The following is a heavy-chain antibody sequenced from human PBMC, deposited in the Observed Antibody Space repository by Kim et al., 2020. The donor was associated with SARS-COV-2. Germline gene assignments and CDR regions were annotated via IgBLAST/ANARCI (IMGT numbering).Heavy chain of an antibody. Sequence: ASVKVSCKASGYTFTGYYMHWVRQAPGQGLEWMGRINPNSGGTNYAQKFQGRVTMTRDTSISTAYMELSRLRSDDTAVYYCAMHPSRGVVAATRYYYYGMDVWGQGTTVTVSS. CDR1: GYTFTGYY. D-gene: IGHD2-15*01. J-gene: IGHJ6*02. V-gene: IGHV1-2*06. CDR3: AMHPSRGVVAATRYYYYGMDV. CDR2: INPNSGGT.